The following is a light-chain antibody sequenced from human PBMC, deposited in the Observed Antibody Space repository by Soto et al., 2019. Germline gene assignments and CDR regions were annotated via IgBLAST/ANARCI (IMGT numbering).Light chain of an antibody. V-gene: IGKV3-20*01. CDR2: GAS. Sequence: EIVLTQSPGTLSLSPGERATLSCRASQSVSSSYLAWDQQKPGQAPRLLIYGASSRATGIPDRFSGSRSGTDFTLTISRLEAEDFEVYYCQQYSNSPLTFGQGTKVEIK. J-gene: IGKJ1*01. CDR1: QSVSSSY. CDR3: QQYSNSPLT.